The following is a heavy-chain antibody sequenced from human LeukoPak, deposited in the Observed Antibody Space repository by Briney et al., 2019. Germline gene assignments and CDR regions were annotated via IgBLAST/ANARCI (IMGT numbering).Heavy chain of an antibody. CDR1: RGSISSSGYY. Sequence: PSETLSLTCTVSRGSISSSGYYWGWIRQPPGKGLEWIGSIYYSGSTYYNSSLKSRVTISVDTSKNQFSLKLSSVTAADTAVYYCARIRSLDVPSNWFDPWGQGTLVTVSS. V-gene: IGHV4-39*01. CDR2: IYYSGST. D-gene: IGHD2-2*01. CDR3: ARIRSLDVPSNWFDP. J-gene: IGHJ5*02.